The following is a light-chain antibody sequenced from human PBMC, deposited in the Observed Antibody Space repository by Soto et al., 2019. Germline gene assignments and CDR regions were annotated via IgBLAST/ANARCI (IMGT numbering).Light chain of an antibody. CDR2: GAS. V-gene: IGKV3-15*01. Sequence: EIVLTQSPATLSLSPGETATLSCRASQSVSSNLAWYQQKPGQAPRLLIYGASTRATGLPARFSGSGSGTEFTLTISSLQSEDFALYYCQQYNTWPPITFGQGTRLEIK. CDR3: QQYNTWPPIT. J-gene: IGKJ5*01. CDR1: QSVSSN.